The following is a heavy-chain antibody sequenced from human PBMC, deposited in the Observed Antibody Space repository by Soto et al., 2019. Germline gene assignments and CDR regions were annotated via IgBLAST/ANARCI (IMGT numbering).Heavy chain of an antibody. Sequence: QVQLQESGPGLVKPSQTLSLTCTVSGASIISSGYYWSWIRQLPGKGLEWIGYIYSSGSAYYTPSLKSRVSMSLDTSKNQFSLKVGSVTAADTAVYYCARADFLGATITNWFDPWGQGTLVTVSS. CDR1: GASIISSGYY. V-gene: IGHV4-31*03. J-gene: IGHJ5*02. D-gene: IGHD4-4*01. CDR3: ARADFLGATITNWFDP. CDR2: IYSSGSA.